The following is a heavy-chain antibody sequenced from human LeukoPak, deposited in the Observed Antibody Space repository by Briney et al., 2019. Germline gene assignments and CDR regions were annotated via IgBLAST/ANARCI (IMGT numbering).Heavy chain of an antibody. D-gene: IGHD5-24*01. Sequence: ASVKVSCKASGYTFTSCYMHWVRQAPGQGLEWMGIINPSGGSTSYAQKFQGRVTMTRDTSTSTVYMELSSLRSEDTAVYYCARDGVGEMATINFDYWGQGTLVTVSS. J-gene: IGHJ4*02. CDR3: ARDGVGEMATINFDY. V-gene: IGHV1-46*01. CDR2: INPSGGST. CDR1: GYTFTSCY.